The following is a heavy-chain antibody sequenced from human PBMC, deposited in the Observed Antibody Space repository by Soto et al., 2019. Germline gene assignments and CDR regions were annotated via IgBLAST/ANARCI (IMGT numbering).Heavy chain of an antibody. D-gene: IGHD2-8*02. CDR1: GFSFDEYG. V-gene: IGHV3-9*01. Sequence: EVQLVESGGGLVQPGRSLRLSCAASGFSFDEYGMHWVRQGPGKGLEWVSGISWNSGTIGYADSVKGRFTISRDNAKKSLYLQMNSLRGEDTALYYWAKSTGGTANGMDVWGQGTTVTVSS. CDR2: ISWNSGTI. CDR3: AKSTGGTANGMDV. J-gene: IGHJ6*02.